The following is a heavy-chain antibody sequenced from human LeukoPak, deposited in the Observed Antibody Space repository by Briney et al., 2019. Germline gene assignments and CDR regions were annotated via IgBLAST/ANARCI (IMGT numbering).Heavy chain of an antibody. Sequence: PSETLSLTCTVSGGSISSYYWSWIRQPPGKGLEWIGYIYYSGSTNYNPSLKSRVTISVDTSKNQFSLKLSSVTAADTAVYYCARCLGGAIDYWGQGTLVTVSS. J-gene: IGHJ4*02. V-gene: IGHV4-59*01. CDR3: ARCLGGAIDY. CDR2: IYYSGST. CDR1: GGSISSYY. D-gene: IGHD3-16*01.